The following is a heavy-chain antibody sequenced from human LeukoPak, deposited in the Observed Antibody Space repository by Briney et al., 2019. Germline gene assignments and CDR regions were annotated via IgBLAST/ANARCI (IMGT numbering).Heavy chain of an antibody. J-gene: IGHJ4*02. CDR3: TRDGKSGSRVGYYFDY. D-gene: IGHD1-14*01. V-gene: IGHV3-48*03. CDR1: GFTFSSYE. Sequence: GGSLRLSCAASGFTFSSYEMNWVRQAPGQGLEWVSYISSSGTTKYYADSVKGRFTISRDNAKNSLYLQMNSLRAEDTGVYYCTRDGKSGSRVGYYFDYWGQGTLVTVSS. CDR2: ISSSGTTK.